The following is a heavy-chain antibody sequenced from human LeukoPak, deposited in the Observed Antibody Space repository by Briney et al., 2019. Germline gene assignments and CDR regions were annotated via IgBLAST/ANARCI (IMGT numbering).Heavy chain of an antibody. D-gene: IGHD5-12*01. CDR1: GGTFSSYA. J-gene: IGHJ4*02. CDR2: IIPISGTA. Sequence: SVKVSCKASGGTFSSYAISWVRQAPGQGLEWMGGIIPISGTANYAQKFQRRVTITADESTRTAYMELSSLRSEDTAVYYCARGWSCYDFDYWGQGTLVTVSS. CDR3: ARGWSCYDFDY. V-gene: IGHV1-69*01.